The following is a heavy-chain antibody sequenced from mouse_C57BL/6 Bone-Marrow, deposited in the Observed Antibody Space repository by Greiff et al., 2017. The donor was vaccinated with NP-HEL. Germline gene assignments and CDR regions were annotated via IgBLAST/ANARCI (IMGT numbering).Heavy chain of an antibody. CDR3: ARGRGITTVVAHWYFDV. CDR2: IYPRSGNT. D-gene: IGHD1-1*01. J-gene: IGHJ1*03. Sequence: VQLQQSGAELARPGASVKLSCKASGYTFTSYGISWVKQRTGQGLEWIGEIYPRSGNTYYNEKFKGKATLTADKSSSTAYMELRSLTSEDSAVYFCARGRGITTVVAHWYFDVWGTGTTVTVSS. CDR1: GYTFTSYG. V-gene: IGHV1-81*01.